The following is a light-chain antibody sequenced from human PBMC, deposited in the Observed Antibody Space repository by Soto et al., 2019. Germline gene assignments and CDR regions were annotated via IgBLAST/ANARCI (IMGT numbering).Light chain of an antibody. Sequence: DIQMTQSPSSLSASVGDRVTITCRASQSISTYLNWYQQKPGKAPKLLIYGASSLQSGVPSGFSGTGSGTDFTLTISSLQPEDFATYYCQQSYSTSWTFGQGTKVKLK. CDR2: GAS. V-gene: IGKV1-39*01. J-gene: IGKJ1*01. CDR1: QSISTY. CDR3: QQSYSTSWT.